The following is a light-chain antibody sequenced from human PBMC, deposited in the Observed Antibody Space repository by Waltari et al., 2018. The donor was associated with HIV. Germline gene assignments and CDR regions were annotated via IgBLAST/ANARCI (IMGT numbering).Light chain of an antibody. CDR3: QLYGRSPPMYT. Sequence: EIVLTQSPGTLSLSPGERATLSCRASQSVNSNFLAWYQQRGGQAPRLLIYGASSRVTGIPDRFSGSWSGTDFTLTINRLQPEDSAVYYCQLYGRSPPMYTFGPGTKLEIK. J-gene: IGKJ2*01. CDR2: GAS. V-gene: IGKV3-20*01. CDR1: QSVNSNF.